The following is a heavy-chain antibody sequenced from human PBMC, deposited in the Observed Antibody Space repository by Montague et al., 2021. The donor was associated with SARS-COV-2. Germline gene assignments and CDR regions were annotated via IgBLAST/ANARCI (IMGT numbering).Heavy chain of an antibody. Sequence: SETLSLTCTVSGGSISSSSYYWGWIRQPPGKGLEWIGSIYYSGTTYYNPSPKSRVTISVDTSKNQFSLKLSSVTAADTAVYYCARHVRSLMVRGPDFDYWGQGILVTVSS. CDR3: ARHVRSLMVRGPDFDY. V-gene: IGHV4-39*01. J-gene: IGHJ4*02. D-gene: IGHD3-10*01. CDR1: GGSISSSSYY. CDR2: IYYSGTT.